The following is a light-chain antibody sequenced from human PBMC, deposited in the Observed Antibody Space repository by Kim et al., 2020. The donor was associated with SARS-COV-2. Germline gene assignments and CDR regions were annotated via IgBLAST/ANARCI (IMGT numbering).Light chain of an antibody. CDR1: SSDIARHY. Sequence: QSVLTQPPSASGTPGQSVTISCSGSSSDIARHYIHWYQQLPGTAPKLLIYRNSQRPSGVPDRFTASKSGTSASLAISGLRSEDEADYFCAAWDDSPHVVFGGGTRLTVL. CDR2: RNS. CDR3: AAWDDSPHVV. V-gene: IGLV1-47*01. J-gene: IGLJ3*02.